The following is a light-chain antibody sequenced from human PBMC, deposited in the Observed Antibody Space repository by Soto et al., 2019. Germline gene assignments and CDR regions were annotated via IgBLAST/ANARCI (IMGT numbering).Light chain of an antibody. V-gene: IGKV3-15*01. CDR1: QSVSGN. CDR3: QQYNNWPRE. Sequence: EIVMTQSPATLSVSPGERATLSCRASQSVSGNLAWYQQKPGQAPRLLIYGASTGATGIPARFSGSGSGTEFTLTISSLQSEDFAVYYCQQYNNWPREFGQGTKVEIK. CDR2: GAS. J-gene: IGKJ1*01.